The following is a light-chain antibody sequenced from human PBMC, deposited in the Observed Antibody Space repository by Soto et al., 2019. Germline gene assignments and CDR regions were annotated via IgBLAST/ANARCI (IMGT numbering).Light chain of an antibody. CDR3: SSYAGSNKGV. CDR2: EVS. Sequence: QSVLTQPPSASGSPGQSVTISCTGTSSDVGGYNYVSWYQQHPGKAPKLMIYEVSKRPSGVPDRFSGSKSGNTASLTVSGPQAEDEADYYCSSYAGSNKGVFGGGTKVTVL. CDR1: SSDVGGYNY. J-gene: IGLJ2*01. V-gene: IGLV2-8*01.